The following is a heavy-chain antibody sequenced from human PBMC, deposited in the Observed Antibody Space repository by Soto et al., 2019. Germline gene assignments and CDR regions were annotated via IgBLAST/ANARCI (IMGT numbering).Heavy chain of an antibody. CDR2: IIPILGIA. D-gene: IGHD5-18*01. J-gene: IGHJ4*02. V-gene: IGHV1-69*02. CDR3: ARWGRVDTAMVADY. CDR1: GGTFSSYT. Sequence: QVQLVQSGAEVKKPGSSVKVSCKASGGTFSSYTISWVRQAPGQGLEWMGRIIPILGIANYAQKFQGRVTITADKSTSTAYMVLSSLRSEDTAVYYCARWGRVDTAMVADYWGQGTLVTVSS.